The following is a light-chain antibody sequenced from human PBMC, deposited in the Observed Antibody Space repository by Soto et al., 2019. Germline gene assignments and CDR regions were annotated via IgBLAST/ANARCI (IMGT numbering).Light chain of an antibody. J-gene: IGKJ1*01. CDR1: QSVSSHS. Sequence: EIVLTQSPGTLSLSPGESATLSCRASQSVSSHSLAWYRRNPGQPPSLLIYGTSTRATDIPRRFSGSGSGTDFTITINRLEPEDFDVYFCQHYGDSPPTFGQGTKVEVK. CDR3: QHYGDSPPT. CDR2: GTS. V-gene: IGKV3-20*01.